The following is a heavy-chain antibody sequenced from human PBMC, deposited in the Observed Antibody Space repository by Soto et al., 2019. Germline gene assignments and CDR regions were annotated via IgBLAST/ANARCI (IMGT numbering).Heavy chain of an antibody. D-gene: IGHD5-12*01. CDR3: ARDRGDGYNGFDY. V-gene: IGHV1-69*13. J-gene: IGHJ4*02. Sequence: SVKVSCKASGGTFSSYAISWVRQAPGQGLEWMGGIIPIFGKANYAQKFQGRVTITADESTSTAYMELSSLRSEDTAVYYCARDRGDGYNGFDYWGQGTLVTVSS. CDR2: IIPIFGKA. CDR1: GGTFSSYA.